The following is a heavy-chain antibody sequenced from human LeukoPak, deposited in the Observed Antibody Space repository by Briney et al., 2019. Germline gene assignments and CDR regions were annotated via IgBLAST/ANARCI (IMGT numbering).Heavy chain of an antibody. D-gene: IGHD4/OR15-4a*01. J-gene: IGHJ6*03. CDR2: INSDGSST. CDR1: GFTFSSYW. CDR3: ARSGGVLGYYYYYMDV. V-gene: IGHV3-74*01. Sequence: GGSLRLSCAASGFTFSSYWMHWVRRAPGKGLVWVSRINSDGSSTSYADSVKGRFTISRDNAKNTLYLQMNSLRAEDTAVYYCARSGGVLGYYYYYMDVWGKGTTVTISS.